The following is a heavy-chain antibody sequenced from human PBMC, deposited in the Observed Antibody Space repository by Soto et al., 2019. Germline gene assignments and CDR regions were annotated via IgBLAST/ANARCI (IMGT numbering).Heavy chain of an antibody. V-gene: IGHV4-59*01. CDR3: ARDLAGYCSGGSCYDYYYYMDV. CDR2: IYYSGST. J-gene: IGHJ6*03. Sequence: PSETLSLTCTVSGGSISSYYWSWIRQPPGKGLEWIGYIYYSGSTNYNPSLKSRVTISVDTSKNQFSLKLSSVTAADTAVYYCARDLAGYCSGGSCYDYYYYMDVWGKGTTVTVSS. D-gene: IGHD2-15*01. CDR1: GGSISSYY.